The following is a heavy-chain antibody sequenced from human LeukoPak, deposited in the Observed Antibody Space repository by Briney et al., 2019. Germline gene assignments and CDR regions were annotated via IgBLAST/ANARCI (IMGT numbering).Heavy chain of an antibody. J-gene: IGHJ4*02. D-gene: IGHD3-10*01. V-gene: IGHV3-15*05. CDR1: GFSFTNAW. CDR2: IKSKTDGGTI. Sequence: GGSLRLSCAASGFSFTNAWMSWVRQAPGKGLEWVGRIKSKTDGGTIDYAAPVKGRFTISRDDSKNTLFLQMNSLKIEDTAVYYCTTVTLRPVGLWGQGTLVTVSS. CDR3: TTVTLRPVGL.